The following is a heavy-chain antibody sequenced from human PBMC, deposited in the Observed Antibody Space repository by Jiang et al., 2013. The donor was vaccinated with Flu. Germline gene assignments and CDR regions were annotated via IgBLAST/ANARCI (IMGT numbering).Heavy chain of an antibody. CDR1: VAPSVVTT. D-gene: IGHD3-10*01. J-gene: IGHJ6*02. Sequence: PGLVKPSETLSLTCTVSVAPSVVTTGAGSGSPPGKGLEWIGYIYYSGSTNXNPSLKSRVTISVDTSKNQFSLKLSSVTAADTAVYYCARLGDCGMDVWGQGTTVTVSS. CDR2: IYYSGST. CDR3: ARLGDCGMDV. V-gene: IGHV4-59*08.